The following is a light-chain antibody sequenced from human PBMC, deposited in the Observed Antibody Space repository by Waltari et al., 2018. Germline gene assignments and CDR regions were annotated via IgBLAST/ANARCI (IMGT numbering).Light chain of an antibody. J-gene: IGLJ2*01. CDR2: EVT. Sequence: QSALRQPASVSGSPGQSLSISCTGTSSDVGGHNDVSWYQQHPGKAPKLLIYEVTNRPSGVSNRFSGSKSGNAASLTISGLQAEDEGDDYCSSFSTSSTLLLFGGGTKLTVL. V-gene: IGLV2-14*01. CDR3: SSFSTSSTLLL. CDR1: SSDVGGHND.